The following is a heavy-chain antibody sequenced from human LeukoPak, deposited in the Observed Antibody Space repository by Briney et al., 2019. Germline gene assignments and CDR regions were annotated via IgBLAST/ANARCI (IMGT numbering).Heavy chain of an antibody. V-gene: IGHV3-15*01. CDR1: GFTFSNAW. D-gene: IGHD3-22*01. CDR2: IKSKTDGGTT. Sequence: GGSLRLSCAASGFTFSNAWMSWVRQAPGKGLEWVGRIKSKTDGGTTDYAAPVKGRFTISRDDSKNTLYLQMNSLKTEDTAVYYCTATSYYYDSSGFPYLEFDYWGQGTLVTVSS. J-gene: IGHJ4*02. CDR3: TATSYYYDSSGFPYLEFDY.